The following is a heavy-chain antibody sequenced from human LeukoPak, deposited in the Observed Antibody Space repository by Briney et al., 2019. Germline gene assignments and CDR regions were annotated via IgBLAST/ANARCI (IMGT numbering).Heavy chain of an antibody. V-gene: IGHV4-59*01. CDR1: GGSISSYY. CDR3: ARGRYNDYGFDY. Sequence: PSETLSLTCTVSGGSISSYYWSWIRQPPGKELEWIGYLYYSGSTNYNPSFKSRVPMSVDTSKNQFSLQLHSMTAADTAVYFCARGRYNDYGFDYWGQGTLVTVSS. CDR2: LYYSGST. J-gene: IGHJ4*02. D-gene: IGHD4-17*01.